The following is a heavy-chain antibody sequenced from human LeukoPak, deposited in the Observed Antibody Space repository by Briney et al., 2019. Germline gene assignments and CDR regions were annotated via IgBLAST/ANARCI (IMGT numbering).Heavy chain of an antibody. CDR2: IYYNGST. D-gene: IGHD3-22*01. CDR3: ARSRSGYYP. J-gene: IGHJ5*02. Sequence: SETLSLTCTVSGGSISSYYWSWIRQPPGKGLEWIGYIYYNGSTNYNPYLKSRVNISVDTSKNQFSLMLSSVTAADTAVYYCARSRSGYYPWGQGTLVTVSS. V-gene: IGHV4-59*01. CDR1: GGSISSYY.